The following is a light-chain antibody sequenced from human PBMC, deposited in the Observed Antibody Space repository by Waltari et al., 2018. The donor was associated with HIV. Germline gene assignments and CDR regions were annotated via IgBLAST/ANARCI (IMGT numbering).Light chain of an antibody. CDR2: ATS. CDR1: QNIGNK. V-gene: IGKV3D-15*03. J-gene: IGKJ1*01. CDR3: QQYNGSWT. Sequence: EIVMTQSPVTLSVSPGERATLPCMASQNIGNKIVWYQRRPGQSPRLVIFATSVRATGIPTRFSGSGSGTDFALTITTLQPEDYGMYYCQQYNGSWTFGRGTRVE.